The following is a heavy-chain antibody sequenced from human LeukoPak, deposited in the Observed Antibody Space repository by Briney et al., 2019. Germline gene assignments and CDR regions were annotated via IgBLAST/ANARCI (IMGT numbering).Heavy chain of an antibody. CDR3: ARGREYCSSTSCRDALDI. CDR1: GFTFSSYG. D-gene: IGHD2-2*01. V-gene: IGHV3-33*01. Sequence: PGGSLRLSCAASGFTFSSYGMHWVRQAPGKGLEWVAVIWYDGSNKYYADSVKGRFTISRDNSKNTLYLQMNSLRAEDTAVYYCARGREYCSSTSCRDALDIWGLGTMVTVSS. J-gene: IGHJ3*02. CDR2: IWYDGSNK.